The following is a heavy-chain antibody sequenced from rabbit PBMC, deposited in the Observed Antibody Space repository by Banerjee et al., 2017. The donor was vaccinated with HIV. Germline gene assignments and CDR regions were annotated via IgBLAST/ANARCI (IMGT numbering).Heavy chain of an antibody. D-gene: IGHD6-1*01. J-gene: IGHJ3*01. CDR1: GFSFSSSYY. Sequence: QSLEESGGGLVQPEGSLTLTCKASGFSFSSSYYMCWVRQAPGKGLEWIGCIYGGSSGSTYYASWAKGRFTISKTSSTAVTLQMTSLTAADTATYFCARDYYNTGYIGYAGDLWGQGTLVTVS. CDR2: IYGGSSGST. CDR3: ARDYYNTGYIGYAGDL. V-gene: IGHV1S40*01.